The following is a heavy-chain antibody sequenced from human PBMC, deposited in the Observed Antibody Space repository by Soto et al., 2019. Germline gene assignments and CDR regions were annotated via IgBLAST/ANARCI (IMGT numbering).Heavy chain of an antibody. CDR2: ISAYNGNT. CDR1: GYTFTSYR. J-gene: IGHJ4*02. V-gene: IGHV1-18*01. D-gene: IGHD6-6*01. CDR3: ARDRVWQLAPYFDY. Sequence: APLKGSCKASGYTFTSYRVSRVRQATGQGLEWMGWISAYNGNTNYAQKLQGRVTMTTDTSTSTAYMELRSLRSDDTAVYYCARDRVWQLAPYFDYWGQGTLVTVSS.